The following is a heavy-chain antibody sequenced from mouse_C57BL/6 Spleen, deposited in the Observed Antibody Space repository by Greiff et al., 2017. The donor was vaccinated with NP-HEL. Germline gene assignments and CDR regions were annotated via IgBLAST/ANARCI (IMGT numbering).Heavy chain of an antibody. CDR3: ARSDDSHYWYFDV. V-gene: IGHV1-80*01. CDR1: GYAFSSYW. J-gene: IGHJ1*03. D-gene: IGHD2-12*01. Sequence: QVQLQQSGAELVKPGASVKISCKASGYAFSSYWMNWVKQRPGKGLEWIGQIYPGDGDTNYNGKFKGKATLTADKSSSTAYMQLSSLTSEDSAVYFCARSDDSHYWYFDVWGTGTTVTVSS. CDR2: IYPGDGDT.